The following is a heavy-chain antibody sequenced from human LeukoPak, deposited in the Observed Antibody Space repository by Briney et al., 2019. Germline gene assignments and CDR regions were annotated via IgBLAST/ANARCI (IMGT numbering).Heavy chain of an antibody. Sequence: GGSLRLSCVASGFTFSSYSMNWVRQAPGKGLEWVSSISSTSSYIYYADSVKGRFTISRDNAKNSLYLQMNSLRAEDTAVYYCARGEEMATGKYSQHWGQGTLVTVSS. J-gene: IGHJ1*01. D-gene: IGHD5-24*01. CDR3: ARGEEMATGKYSQH. CDR1: GFTFSSYS. V-gene: IGHV3-21*01. CDR2: ISSTSSYI.